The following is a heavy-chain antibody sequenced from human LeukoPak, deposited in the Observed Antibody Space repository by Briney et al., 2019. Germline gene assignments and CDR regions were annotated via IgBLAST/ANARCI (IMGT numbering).Heavy chain of an antibody. CDR2: IYYSGST. V-gene: IGHV4-30-4*01. D-gene: IGHD4-17*01. CDR1: GGSISSGDYY. CDR3: ARDTGYGDSAHFDY. Sequence: SETLSLTCTVSGGSISSGDYYWSWIRQPPGKGLEWIGYIYYSGSTYYNPSLKSRVTISVDTSKNQFSLKLSSVTAADTTVYYCARDTGYGDSAHFDYWGQGTLVTVSS. J-gene: IGHJ4*02.